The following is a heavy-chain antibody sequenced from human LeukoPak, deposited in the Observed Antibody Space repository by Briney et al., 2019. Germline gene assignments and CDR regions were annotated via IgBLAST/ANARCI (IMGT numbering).Heavy chain of an antibody. CDR1: GYTFTSYD. CDR3: ARAPYYDFWSGYSHYYYYMDV. D-gene: IGHD3-3*01. V-gene: IGHV1-8*03. Sequence: ASVKVSCKASGYTFTSYDINWVRQATGQGLEWMGWMNPIRGNTGYAQKFQGRVTITRNTSISTAYMELSSLRSEDTAVYYCARAPYYDFWSGYSHYYYYMDVWGKGTTVTVSS. CDR2: MNPIRGNT. J-gene: IGHJ6*03.